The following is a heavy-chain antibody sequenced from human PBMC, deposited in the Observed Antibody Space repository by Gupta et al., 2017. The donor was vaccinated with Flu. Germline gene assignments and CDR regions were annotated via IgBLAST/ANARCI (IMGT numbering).Heavy chain of an antibody. Sequence: EVQLVESGGGLVQPGRSLRLSWAASGITFDDYAMHWVRQAPGKGLEWVSGITWNSDTIGYADSVKGRFTNSRDTAKNSLYLQMNSLRPEDTALYYCVKDRGYTWDAIDFWGQGTMVTVSS. CDR2: ITWNSDTI. J-gene: IGHJ3*01. CDR1: GITFDDYA. D-gene: IGHD2-15*01. V-gene: IGHV3-9*01. CDR3: VKDRGYTWDAIDF.